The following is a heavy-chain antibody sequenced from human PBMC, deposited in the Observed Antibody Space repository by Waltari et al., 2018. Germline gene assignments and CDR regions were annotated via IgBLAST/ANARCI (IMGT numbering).Heavy chain of an antibody. CDR3: ARHYDILTGYYRVYYFDY. Sequence: QVQLQQWGAGLLKPSETLSLTCAVYGGSFSGYYWSWIRQPPGKGLEWIGEINHSGSTNYNPSLKSRVTISVDTSKNQFSLKLSSVTAADTAVYYCARHYDILTGYYRVYYFDYWGQGTLVTVSS. V-gene: IGHV4-34*01. CDR2: INHSGST. CDR1: GGSFSGYY. D-gene: IGHD3-9*01. J-gene: IGHJ4*02.